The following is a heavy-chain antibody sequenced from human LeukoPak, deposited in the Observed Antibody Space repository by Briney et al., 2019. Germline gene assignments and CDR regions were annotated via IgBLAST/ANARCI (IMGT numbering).Heavy chain of an antibody. D-gene: IGHD2-21*01. J-gene: IGHJ4*02. V-gene: IGHV4-59*01. CDR3: ARDQGPMGVVFDY. Sequence: SETLSLTCTVSGGPINSYYWTWIRQPPGKGLEWIGYIYYSGSTSYNPSLKSRVTISVDTSKNQFSLKLSSVTAADTAVYYCARDQGPMGVVFDYWGQGTLVTVSS. CDR2: IYYSGST. CDR1: GGPINSYY.